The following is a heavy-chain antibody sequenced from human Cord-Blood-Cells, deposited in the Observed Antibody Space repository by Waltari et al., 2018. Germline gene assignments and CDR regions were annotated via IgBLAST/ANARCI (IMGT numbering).Heavy chain of an antibody. J-gene: IGHJ5*02. D-gene: IGHD3-10*01. Sequence: QLQLQESGPGLVKPSETLSLTCTVSGGSISSSSYYWGWIRQPPGKGLEWLGSIYYSGSTYYNPSLKSRVTISVDTSKNQFSLKLSSVTAADTAVYYCARHEGMWFDPWGQGTLVTVSS. CDR2: IYYSGST. CDR1: GGSISSSSYY. V-gene: IGHV4-39*01. CDR3: ARHEGMWFDP.